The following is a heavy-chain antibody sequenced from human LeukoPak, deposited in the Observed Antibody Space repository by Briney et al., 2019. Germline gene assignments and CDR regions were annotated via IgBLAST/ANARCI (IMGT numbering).Heavy chain of an antibody. CDR3: AKGVDTSGYTLDY. CDR2: VNHSGST. D-gene: IGHD3-22*01. Sequence: SETLSLTCAVYGGSFSGYYWSWIRQPPGKGLEWIGEVNHSGSTNYNPSLKSRVTISVDTSKNQFSLKLTSVTAADTAVYYCAKGVDTSGYTLDYWGQGTLVTVSS. V-gene: IGHV4-34*01. CDR1: GGSFSGYY. J-gene: IGHJ4*02.